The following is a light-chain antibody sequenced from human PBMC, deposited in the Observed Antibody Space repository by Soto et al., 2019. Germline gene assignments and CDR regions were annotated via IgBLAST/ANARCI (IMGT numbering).Light chain of an antibody. CDR3: QQYNNWPQT. CDR2: GAS. V-gene: IGKV3-15*01. CDR1: QSVSSN. J-gene: IGKJ1*01. Sequence: EIVMTQSPATLSVSPGERAPLSCRASQSVSSNLAWYQQKPGQAPRLLIYGASTRATGIPARFSGSGSGTEFTLTISRLQSEDFAVYYCQQYNNWPQTFGQGTKVEI.